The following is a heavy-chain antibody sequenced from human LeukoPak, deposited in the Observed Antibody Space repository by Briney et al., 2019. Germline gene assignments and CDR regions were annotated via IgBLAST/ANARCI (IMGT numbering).Heavy chain of an antibody. CDR2: INAGNGNT. V-gene: IGHV1-3*01. CDR1: GYTFTSYA. D-gene: IGHD2-2*01. J-gene: IGHJ5*02. Sequence: ASVKVSCKASGYTFTSYAMHWVRQAPGQRLEWMGWINAGNGNTKYSQKFQGRVTITRDTSASTAYMELSSLRSEDTAVYYCARYYCSSTSCYQDWFDPWGQGTLVTVSS. CDR3: ARYYCSSTSCYQDWFDP.